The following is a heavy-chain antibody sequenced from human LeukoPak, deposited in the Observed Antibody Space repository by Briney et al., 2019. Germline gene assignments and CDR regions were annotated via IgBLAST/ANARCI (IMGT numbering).Heavy chain of an antibody. D-gene: IGHD1-1*01. V-gene: IGHV2-5*02. J-gene: IGHJ6*03. CDR2: IYWDDDK. CDR3: AHRVRQLVGHYYYYYMDV. CDR1: GFSLSTSGVG. Sequence: KESGPTLVKPTQTLTLTCTFSGFSLSTSGVGVGWIRQPPGKALEWLALIYWDDDKRYSPSLKSRLTITKDTSKNQVVLTMTNMDPVDTATYYCAHRVRQLVGHYYYYYMDVWGKGTTVTVSS.